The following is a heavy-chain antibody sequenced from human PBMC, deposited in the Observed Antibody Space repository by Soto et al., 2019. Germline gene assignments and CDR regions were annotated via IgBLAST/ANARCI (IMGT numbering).Heavy chain of an antibody. V-gene: IGHV1-18*01. Sequence: QVQLVQSGAEVKKPGASVKVSYKASGYTFTSYGISWVRQAPGQGLEWMGWISAYNGNTNYAQKLQGRVTMTTDTSTSPAYMELRSLRSDDTAVYYCARDAGWGGYCSGGSCYSVYFDYWGQGTLVTVSS. CDR1: GYTFTSYG. J-gene: IGHJ4*02. D-gene: IGHD2-15*01. CDR3: ARDAGWGGYCSGGSCYSVYFDY. CDR2: ISAYNGNT.